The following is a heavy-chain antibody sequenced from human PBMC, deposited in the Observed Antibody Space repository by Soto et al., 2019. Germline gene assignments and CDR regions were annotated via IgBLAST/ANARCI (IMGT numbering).Heavy chain of an antibody. Sequence: SETLSLTYTVSGGAISGYYWSWIRQPPGKGLEWIGYMYNTGSTVYNPSFKSRVTISVDTSKNQFSLKLNSVTAADTAVYYCARDLWGYCGTDCYPLDVWVQGTTVTVS. CDR1: GGAISGYY. CDR3: ARDLWGYCGTDCYPLDV. V-gene: IGHV4-59*01. J-gene: IGHJ6*02. CDR2: MYNTGST. D-gene: IGHD2-21*02.